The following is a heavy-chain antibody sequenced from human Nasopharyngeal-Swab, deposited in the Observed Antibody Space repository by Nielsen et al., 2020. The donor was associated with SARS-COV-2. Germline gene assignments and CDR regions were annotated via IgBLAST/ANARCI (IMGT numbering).Heavy chain of an antibody. CDR1: GFTFSSYS. CDR2: ISSSSTI. CDR3: ARDRGITMPFDY. Sequence: GGSLRLSCAASGFTFSSYSMNWVRQAPGKGLEWVSYISSSSTIYYADSVKGRFTISRDNAKNSLYLQMNSLRAEDTAVYYCARDRGITMPFDYWGQGTLVTVSS. D-gene: IGHD1-14*01. V-gene: IGHV3-48*04. J-gene: IGHJ4*02.